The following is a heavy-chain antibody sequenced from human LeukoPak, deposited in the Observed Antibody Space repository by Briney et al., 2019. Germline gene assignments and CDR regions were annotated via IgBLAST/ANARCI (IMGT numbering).Heavy chain of an antibody. CDR1: GFTFSSYG. CDR3: ARGLYGPDY. D-gene: IGHD4-17*01. CDR2: IWYDGSNK. Sequence: PGRSLRLSCAASGFTFSSYGMHWVRQAPGKGLGWVAVIWYDGSNKYYADSVKGRFTISRDNSKNTLYLQMNSLRAEDTAVYYCARGLYGPDYWGQGTLVTVSS. J-gene: IGHJ4*02. V-gene: IGHV3-33*01.